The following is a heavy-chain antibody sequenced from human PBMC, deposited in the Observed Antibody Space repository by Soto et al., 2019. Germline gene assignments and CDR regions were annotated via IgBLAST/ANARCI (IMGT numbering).Heavy chain of an antibody. J-gene: IGHJ4*02. D-gene: IGHD4-17*01. V-gene: IGHV4-61*01. CDR1: GCSVSSGSYY. CDR3: ARSYGDSELFDY. Sequence: PSETLSLTCTVSGCSVSSGSYYWSWIRQPPGKGLEWIGYIYYSGSTNYNPSLKSRVTISVDTSKNQFSLKLSSVTAADTAVYYCARSYGDSELFDYWGQGTLVTVSS. CDR2: IYYSGST.